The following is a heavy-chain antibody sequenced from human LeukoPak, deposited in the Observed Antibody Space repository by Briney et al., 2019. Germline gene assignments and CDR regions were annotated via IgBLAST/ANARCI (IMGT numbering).Heavy chain of an antibody. J-gene: IGHJ4*02. CDR2: INPSGGST. CDR1: GYTFTSYY. Sequence: ASVKVSCKASGYTFTSYYMHWVRQAPGQGLEWMGIINPSGGSTSYAQKFQGRVTMTRDMSTSTVYMELSSLRSEDTAVYYCARVDSPGPFDYWGQGTLVTVSS. D-gene: IGHD3/OR15-3a*01. CDR3: ARVDSPGPFDY. V-gene: IGHV1-46*01.